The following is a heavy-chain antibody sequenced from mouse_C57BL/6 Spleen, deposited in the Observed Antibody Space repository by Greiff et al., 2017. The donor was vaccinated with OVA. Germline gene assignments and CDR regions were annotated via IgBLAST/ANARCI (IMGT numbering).Heavy chain of an antibody. V-gene: IGHV2-9-1*01. CDR1: GFSLTSYA. Sequence: VQLVESGPGLVAPSQSLSITCTVSGFSLTSYAISWVRQPPGKGLEWLGVIWTGGGTNYNSALKSRLSISKDNSKRQVFLKMNSLQTDDTARYYCARNSIYYGNYGLAMDYWGQGTSVTVSS. D-gene: IGHD2-1*01. J-gene: IGHJ4*01. CDR3: ARNSIYYGNYGLAMDY. CDR2: IWTGGGT.